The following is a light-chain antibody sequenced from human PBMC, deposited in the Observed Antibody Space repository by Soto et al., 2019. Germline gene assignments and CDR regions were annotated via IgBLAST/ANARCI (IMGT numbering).Light chain of an antibody. CDR2: GAS. CDR1: QSVSSK. CDR3: QQYSNWPFT. Sequence: EIVMTQSPDTLSVSPGERATLSCRASQSVSSKLGWYQQKPGQGPRLLIYGASTRATGIPARFSGSGSGTEFTLTISSLQSEDFAVYYCQQYSNWPFTFGQGTKLEIK. V-gene: IGKV3-15*01. J-gene: IGKJ2*01.